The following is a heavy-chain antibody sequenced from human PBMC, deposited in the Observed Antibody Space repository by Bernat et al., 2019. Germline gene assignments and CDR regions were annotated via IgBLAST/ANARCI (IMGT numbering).Heavy chain of an antibody. Sequence: QVQLVQSGAEVKKPGFSVKVSCKASGGTFSSYAISWVRQAPGQGLEWMGGIIPIFGTANYAQKFQGRVTIPADECTSTAYMELSSLGSEDTAVYYCARGSFIRDYYDSSGRSDAFDIWGQGTMVTVSS. D-gene: IGHD3-22*01. CDR2: IIPIFGTA. V-gene: IGHV1-69*01. CDR1: GGTFSSYA. CDR3: ARGSFIRDYYDSSGRSDAFDI. J-gene: IGHJ3*02.